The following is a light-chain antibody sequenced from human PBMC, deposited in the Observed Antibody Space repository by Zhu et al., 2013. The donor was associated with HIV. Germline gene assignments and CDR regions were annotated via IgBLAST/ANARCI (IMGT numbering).Light chain of an antibody. V-gene: IGKV3-20*01. J-gene: IGKJ1*01. CDR2: GVS. CDR3: QQSGSLVRS. Sequence: EMVLTQSPGTLSLSPGERATLFCRASQSITSNYLAWFQQKPGQAPRLLIYGVSSRATGIPDRFSGSGSGTEFSLTISRLEPDDFATYFCQQSGSLVRSFGQGTKLEIK. CDR1: QSITSNY.